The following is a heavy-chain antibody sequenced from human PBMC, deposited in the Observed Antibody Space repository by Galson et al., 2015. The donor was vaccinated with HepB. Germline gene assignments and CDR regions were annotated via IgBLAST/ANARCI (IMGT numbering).Heavy chain of an antibody. CDR3: ARDNSGSYYRLGAFDI. Sequence: LSLTCTVSGGSIDSYYWNWIRQPPGKGLQWIGYTYDSGSTSYNPSLKSRVTITVDVSKNQFSLKLSSVTAADTAVYYCARDNSGSYYRLGAFDIWGQGTIVTVSS. D-gene: IGHD1-26*01. CDR2: TYDSGST. CDR1: GGSIDSYY. V-gene: IGHV4-59*01. J-gene: IGHJ3*02.